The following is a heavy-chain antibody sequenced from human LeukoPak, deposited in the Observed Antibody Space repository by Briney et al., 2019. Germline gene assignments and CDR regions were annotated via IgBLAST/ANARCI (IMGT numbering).Heavy chain of an antibody. CDR3: ARDRIGYYYYGMTS. Sequence: PGGSLRLSCAASGFTFSSYSMNWVRQAPGKGLEWVSSISSSSSYIYYADSVKGRFTISRDNAKNSLYLQMNSLRAEDTAVYYCARDRIGYYYYGMTSGAKGPRSPSP. CDR1: GFTFSSYS. CDR2: ISSSSSYI. J-gene: IGHJ6*02. D-gene: IGHD3-16*02. V-gene: IGHV3-21*01.